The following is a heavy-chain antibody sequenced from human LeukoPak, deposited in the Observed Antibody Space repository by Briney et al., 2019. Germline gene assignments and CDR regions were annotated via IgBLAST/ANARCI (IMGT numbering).Heavy chain of an antibody. CDR2: ISSSSTI. D-gene: IGHD2-15*01. CDR1: GFTFCSYS. V-gene: IGHV3-48*04. CDR3: AHSAGLNAFDI. Sequence: GGSLRLSWAASGFTFCSYSMNWVRQAPGKGLEWVSYISSSSTIYYADSVKGRFTISRDNAKNSLYLQMNSLRAEDTAVYYCAHSAGLNAFDIWGQGTLVTVSS. J-gene: IGHJ3*02.